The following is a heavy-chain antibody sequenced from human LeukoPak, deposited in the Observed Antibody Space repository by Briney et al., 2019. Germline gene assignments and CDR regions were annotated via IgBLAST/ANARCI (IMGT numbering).Heavy chain of an antibody. V-gene: IGHV1-69*05. CDR2: IIPIFGTA. CDR1: GGTFSSYA. Sequence: GASVKVSCKASGGTFSSYAIIWVRQAPGQGLEWMGGIIPIFGTANYAQKFQGRVTITTDESTSTAYMELSSLRSEDTAVYYCASRPYYYDSSGYYGDDAFDIWGQGTMVTVSS. CDR3: ASRPYYYDSSGYYGDDAFDI. J-gene: IGHJ3*02. D-gene: IGHD3-22*01.